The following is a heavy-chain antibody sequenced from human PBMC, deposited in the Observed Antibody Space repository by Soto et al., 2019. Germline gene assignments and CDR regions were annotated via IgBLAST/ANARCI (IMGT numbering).Heavy chain of an antibody. V-gene: IGHV1-18*01. Sequence: ASVKVSCKASGYTFTSYGISWVRQAPGQRLEWMGWINAYNGNTKYAQKFQGRVTMTTDTSTSTAYMELSSLRSDDTAVYYCAASYYYYYGMDVWGQGTTVTVSS. CDR2: INAYNGNT. CDR1: GYTFTSYG. CDR3: AASYYYYYGMDV. J-gene: IGHJ6*02.